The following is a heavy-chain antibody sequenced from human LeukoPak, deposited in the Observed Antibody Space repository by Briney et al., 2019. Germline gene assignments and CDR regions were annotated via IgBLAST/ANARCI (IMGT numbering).Heavy chain of an antibody. CDR2: IYYNGAT. Sequence: SETLSLTCTVSGGSISSSSYYWGWIRQPPGKGLEWIVSIYYNGATQYKPSLKSRVTISVDTPKIQFTLKLSSVSAADTAVYYCARGARTPSGYGSRTAGRANWFDPWGQGTLVTVSS. CDR3: ARGARTPSGYGSRTAGRANWFDP. J-gene: IGHJ5*02. D-gene: IGHD5-12*01. V-gene: IGHV4-39*02. CDR1: GGSISSSSYY.